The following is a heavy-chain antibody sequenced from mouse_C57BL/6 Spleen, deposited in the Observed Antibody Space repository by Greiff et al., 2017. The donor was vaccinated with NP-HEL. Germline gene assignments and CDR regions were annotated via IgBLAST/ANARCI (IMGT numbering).Heavy chain of an antibody. J-gene: IGHJ3*01. CDR1: GCTFTDYY. V-gene: IGHV1-84*01. CDR2: IYPGSGNT. D-gene: IGHD2-3*01. CDR3: ADGPWFAY. Sequence: QVHVKQSGPELVKPGASVKISCKASGCTFTDYYINWVKQRPGQGFEWIGWIYPGSGNTKYNEKFKGKATLTVDTSSSTAYMHLSSLTSEDSAVYFCADGPWFAYWGQGTLVTVSA.